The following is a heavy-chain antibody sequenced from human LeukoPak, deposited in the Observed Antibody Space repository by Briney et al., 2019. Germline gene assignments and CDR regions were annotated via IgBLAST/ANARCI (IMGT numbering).Heavy chain of an antibody. CDR1: GFTFSNYA. J-gene: IGHJ3*02. D-gene: IGHD3-10*01. CDR3: AKGARGTYALDI. CDR2: ISGSGSST. V-gene: IGHV3-23*01. Sequence: GGSLRLSCAASGFTFSNYAMSWVRQAPGKGLEWVSDISGSGSSTYYADSVKGRFTISRDNSKNTLYLQMNSLSTEDTAVYYCAKGARGTYALDIWGQGTMVTVSS.